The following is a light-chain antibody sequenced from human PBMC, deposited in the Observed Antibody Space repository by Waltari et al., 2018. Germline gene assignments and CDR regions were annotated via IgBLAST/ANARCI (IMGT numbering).Light chain of an antibody. Sequence: QSALTQHASVSGSPGQSIPIPCPGTSRDVGNYNLVSWYQQHPGKAPKLMISAGSKRPSGVSNRFSGSKSGNTASLTISGLQAEDEADYYCCSYAGSSTYVFGTGTKVTVL. CDR3: CSYAGSSTYV. J-gene: IGLJ1*01. CDR1: SRDVGNYNL. V-gene: IGLV2-23*01. CDR2: AGS.